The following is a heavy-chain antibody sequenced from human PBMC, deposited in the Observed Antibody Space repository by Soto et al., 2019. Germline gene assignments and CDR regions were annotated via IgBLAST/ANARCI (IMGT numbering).Heavy chain of an antibody. CDR2: IFTSGST. V-gene: IGHV4-4*07. J-gene: IGHJ5*02. CDR3: ARGGPNWFDP. D-gene: IGHD1-26*01. CDR1: GGSISSYF. Sequence: QVQLQESGPGLVKPSETLSLTCTVSGGSISSYFYNWIRQPAGKGLEWIGRIFTSGSTNYNPSLKSRVTLSVDTSKNLLSLKLSSVTAADTAVYYCARGGPNWFDPWAREPWSPSPQ.